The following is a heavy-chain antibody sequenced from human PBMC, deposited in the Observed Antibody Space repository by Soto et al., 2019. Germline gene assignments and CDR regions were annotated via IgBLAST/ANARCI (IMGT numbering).Heavy chain of an antibody. V-gene: IGHV3-48*02. CDR1: GFTFSSYG. CDR2: ISSSSTTK. D-gene: IGHD6-19*01. J-gene: IGHJ5*02. Sequence: GGSLRLSCAASGFTFSSYGRNWVRQAPGKGLEWVSYISSSSTTKYYTDSVKGRFTISRDNAKNSLYLQMNSLRDDDTAVYYYARPSSGWENWFDPWGQGTLVTVSS. CDR3: ARPSSGWENWFDP.